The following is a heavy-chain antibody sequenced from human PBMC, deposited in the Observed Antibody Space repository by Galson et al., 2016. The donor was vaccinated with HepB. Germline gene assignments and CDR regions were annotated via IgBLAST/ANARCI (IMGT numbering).Heavy chain of an antibody. D-gene: IGHD3-9*01. J-gene: IGHJ5*02. CDR2: ISSSSSFT. CDR1: GFTFSDYY. Sequence: LRLSCAASGFTFSDYYMSWIRQAPGKGLECVSHISSSSSFTNYADSVKGRFIISRDNVKNSLYLQMNSLRAEDTAVYFCARGRRGKYDFLTGYTKGLYNYFDPWGQGTLVTVSS. V-gene: IGHV3-11*06. CDR3: ARGRRGKYDFLTGYTKGLYNYFDP.